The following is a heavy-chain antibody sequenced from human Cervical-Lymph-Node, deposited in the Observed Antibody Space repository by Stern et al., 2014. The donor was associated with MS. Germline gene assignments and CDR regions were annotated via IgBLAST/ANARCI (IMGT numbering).Heavy chain of an antibody. D-gene: IGHD4-23*01. CDR2: IWYDVSNK. CDR1: GFTFSSYG. V-gene: IGHV3-33*01. Sequence: VQLEESGGGVVQPGRSLRLSCAASGFTFSSYGMHWGRQAPGKGLEWGAGIWYDVSNKYYADSVKARFTISRDNSKSTLYLQMNSLRAEDTAVYYCARDPTMTTVVTTFDYWGQGTLVTVSS. CDR3: ARDPTMTTVVTTFDY. J-gene: IGHJ4*02.